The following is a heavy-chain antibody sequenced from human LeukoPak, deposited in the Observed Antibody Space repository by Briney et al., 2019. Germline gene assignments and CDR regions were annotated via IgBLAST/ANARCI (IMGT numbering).Heavy chain of an antibody. CDR2: INHSGST. J-gene: IGHJ5*02. Sequence: SETLSLTCAVYGRSFSGYYWSWIRQPPGKGLEWIGEINHSGSTNYNPSLKSRVTISVDTSKNQFSLKLSSVTAADTAVYYCARAPYYDFWSGYSVLNWFDPWGQGTLVTVSS. CDR3: ARAPYYDFWSGYSVLNWFDP. V-gene: IGHV4-34*01. D-gene: IGHD3-3*01. CDR1: GRSFSGYY.